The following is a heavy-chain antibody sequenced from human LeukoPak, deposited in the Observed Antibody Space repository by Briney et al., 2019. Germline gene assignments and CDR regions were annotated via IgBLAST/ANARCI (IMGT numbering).Heavy chain of an antibody. CDR1: RDSISSSSYY. V-gene: IGHV4-39*01. CDR2: IYYTGST. D-gene: IGHD6-6*01. Sequence: PSYTLSLTGTVSRDSISSSSYYWGYIRQPPGKGLEWIGNIYYTGSTSYNPSLKSRVTISVDASKSQFSLKLISVTAADTAVYYCARRKFGSSYRDYWGQGTLVTVSS. J-gene: IGHJ4*02. CDR3: ARRKFGSSYRDY.